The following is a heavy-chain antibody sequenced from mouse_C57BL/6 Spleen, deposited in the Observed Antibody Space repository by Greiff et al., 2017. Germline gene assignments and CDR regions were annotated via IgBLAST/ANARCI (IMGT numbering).Heavy chain of an antibody. CDR2: IYPGSGNT. D-gene: IGHD1-1*01. CDR3: ARSGSSSYYAMDY. CDR1: GYTFTDYY. Sequence: QVQLKQSGAELVRPGASVKLSCKASGYTFTDYYINWVKQRPGQGLEWIARIYPGSGNTYYNEKFKGKATLTAEKSSSTAYMQLSSLTSEDSAVYFCARSGSSSYYAMDYWGQGTSVTVSS. J-gene: IGHJ4*01. V-gene: IGHV1-76*01.